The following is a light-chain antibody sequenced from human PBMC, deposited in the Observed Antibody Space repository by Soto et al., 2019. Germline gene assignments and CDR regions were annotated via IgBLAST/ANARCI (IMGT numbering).Light chain of an antibody. CDR1: ESASSN. CDR2: GAS. Sequence: EIVMTQSLATVSVSPGERATLSCRASESASSNLAWYQQKPGQAPMLLIYGASTRATGIPARFSGSGSGTEFTLTISSLQSEEFAFYCCQQFQKWPLTFGGGTNVEIK. V-gene: IGKV3-15*01. J-gene: IGKJ4*01. CDR3: QQFQKWPLT.